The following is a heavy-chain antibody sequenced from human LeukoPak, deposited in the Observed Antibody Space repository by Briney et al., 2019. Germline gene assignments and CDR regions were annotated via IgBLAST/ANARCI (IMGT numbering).Heavy chain of an antibody. CDR3: ARALYYDFWSGYSDAFDI. V-gene: IGHV3-21*01. J-gene: IGHJ3*02. Sequence: GGSLRLSCAASGFTFSNYSMNWVRQAPGKGLEWVSSISSSSSYIYYADSVKGRFTISRDNAKNSLYLQMNSLRAEDTAVYYCARALYYDFWSGYSDAFDIWGQGTMVTVSS. CDR2: ISSSSSYI. CDR1: GFTFSNYS. D-gene: IGHD3-3*01.